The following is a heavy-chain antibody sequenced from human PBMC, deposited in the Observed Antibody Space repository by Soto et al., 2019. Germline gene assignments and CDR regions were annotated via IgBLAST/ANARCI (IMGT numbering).Heavy chain of an antibody. Sequence: GGSLRLSCAASGFTFSSYAMSWVRQAPGKGLEWVSSISSSSSYIYYADSVKGRFTISRDNAKNSLYLQMSSLRAEDTAVYYCARRKIFGVASDAFDIWGQGTMVTVSS. J-gene: IGHJ3*02. D-gene: IGHD3-3*01. CDR1: GFTFSSYA. CDR3: ARRKIFGVASDAFDI. V-gene: IGHV3-21*01. CDR2: ISSSSSYI.